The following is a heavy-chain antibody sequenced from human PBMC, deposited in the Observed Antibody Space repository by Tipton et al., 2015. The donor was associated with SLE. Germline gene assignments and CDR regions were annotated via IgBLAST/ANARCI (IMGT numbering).Heavy chain of an antibody. CDR2: ISSSSSTI. CDR1: GFTFSSYS. J-gene: IGHJ3*02. D-gene: IGHD2-2*01. Sequence: SLRLSCAASGFTFSSYSMNWVRQAPGKGLEWVSYISSSSSTIYYADSVKGRFTISRDNAKNSLYLQMNSLRAEDTAVYYCARERGYCSSTSCDDAFDIWGQGTMVTVSS. CDR3: ARERGYCSSTSCDDAFDI. V-gene: IGHV3-48*01.